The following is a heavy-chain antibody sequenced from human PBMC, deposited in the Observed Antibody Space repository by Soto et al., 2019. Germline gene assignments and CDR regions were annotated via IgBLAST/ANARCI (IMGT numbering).Heavy chain of an antibody. J-gene: IGHJ5*02. CDR3: ARAEQQLVNWFDP. CDR1: GFTLSSYG. V-gene: IGHV3-33*01. CDR2: IWYDGSNK. Sequence: QVQLVESGGGVVKPGRSLRLSCAASGFTLSSYGMHWVRQAPGKGLEWVAVIWYDGSNKYYAHSVKGRFTISRDNSKNTLYLQMNSLRAEDTAVYYCARAEQQLVNWFDPWGQGTLVTVSS. D-gene: IGHD6-13*01.